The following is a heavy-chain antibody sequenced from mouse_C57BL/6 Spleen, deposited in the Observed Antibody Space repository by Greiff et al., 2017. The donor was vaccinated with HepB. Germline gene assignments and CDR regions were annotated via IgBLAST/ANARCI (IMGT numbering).Heavy chain of an antibody. V-gene: IGHV1-80*01. D-gene: IGHD3-1*01. Sequence: VKLMESGAELVKPGASVKISCKASGYAFSSYWMNWVKQRPGKGLEWIGQIYPGDGDTNYNGKFKGKATLTADKSSSTAYMQLSSLTSEDSAVYFCARGGLSYFDYWGQGTTLTVSS. CDR1: GYAFSSYW. CDR2: IYPGDGDT. CDR3: ARGGLSYFDY. J-gene: IGHJ2*01.